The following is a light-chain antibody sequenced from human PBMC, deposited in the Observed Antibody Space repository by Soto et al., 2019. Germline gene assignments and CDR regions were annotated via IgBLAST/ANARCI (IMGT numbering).Light chain of an antibody. CDR1: QSVDSD. J-gene: IGKJ2*01. V-gene: IGKV3-15*01. CDR2: DAA. CDR3: QQYNTWVRGT. Sequence: EVVVTQSPATLSVSPGERVTLSCRASQSVDSDVAWFQHKPGQDPRLLIYDAATRAAGSPGRLSGSGYDTDFTFTISSLEPEDSATYYCQQYNTWVRGTFGQGTKLEIK.